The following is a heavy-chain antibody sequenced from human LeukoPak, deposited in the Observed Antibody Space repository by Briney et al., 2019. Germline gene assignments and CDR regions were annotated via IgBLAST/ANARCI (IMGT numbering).Heavy chain of an antibody. J-gene: IGHJ5*02. CDR2: TNHSGST. Sequence: KPSETLSLTCAVYGGSFSGYYWSWIRQPPGKGLEWIGETNHSGSTNYNPSLKSRVTISVDTSKNQFSLKLSSVTAADTAVYYCARGSVGQQQLDWFDPWGQGTLVTVSS. CDR3: ARGSVGQQQLDWFDP. D-gene: IGHD6-13*01. CDR1: GGSFSGYY. V-gene: IGHV4-34*01.